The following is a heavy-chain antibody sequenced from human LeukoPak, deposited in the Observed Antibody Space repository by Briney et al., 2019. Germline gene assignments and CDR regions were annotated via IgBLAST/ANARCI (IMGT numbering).Heavy chain of an antibody. D-gene: IGHD6-19*01. J-gene: IGHJ4*02. CDR2: ISGGGGST. Sequence: GGSLRLSCAASGFTFTSYAMSWVRQAPGKGLEWVSAISGGGGSTYYADSVKGRFTISRDNSKNTLYLQMNSLRAEDTAVYYCAKVVSIAVAGAVDYWGQGTLVTVSS. CDR3: AKVVSIAVAGAVDY. CDR1: GFTFTSYA. V-gene: IGHV3-23*01.